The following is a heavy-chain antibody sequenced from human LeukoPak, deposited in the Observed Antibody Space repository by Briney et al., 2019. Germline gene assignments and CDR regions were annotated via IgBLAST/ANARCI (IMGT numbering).Heavy chain of an antibody. V-gene: IGHV3-23*01. J-gene: IGHJ4*02. CDR3: ANEIRPNDY. Sequence: GGSLRLSCKASAFAFSNHAMSWVRQAPGKGLEWVSSISISGGTTYYTDSVKGRFTISRENSKSTLYLQMNNLRADDTAVYYCANEIRPNDYWGQGTLVTVSS. CDR1: AFAFSNHA. CDR2: ISISGGTT. D-gene: IGHD4-17*01.